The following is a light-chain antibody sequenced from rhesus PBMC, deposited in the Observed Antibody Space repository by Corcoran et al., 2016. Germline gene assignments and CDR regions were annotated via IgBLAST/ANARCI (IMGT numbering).Light chain of an antibody. CDR3: QHGYGTPLT. J-gene: IGKJ4*01. CDR1: ENVNNY. V-gene: IGKV1-74*01. Sequence: DIQMTQSPSSLSASVGDRVTITCRASENVNNYLNWYQQKPGKAPKLLIYKASTLQSGVPSRFSGSGSGTDYTFTISSLPPEDVATYYCQHGYGTPLTFGGGTKVELK. CDR2: KAS.